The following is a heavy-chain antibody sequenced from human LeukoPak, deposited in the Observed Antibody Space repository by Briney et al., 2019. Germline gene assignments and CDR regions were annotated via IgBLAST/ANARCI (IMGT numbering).Heavy chain of an antibody. CDR2: ISAYNGNT. J-gene: IGHJ4*02. CDR1: GYTFTSYG. D-gene: IGHD3-3*01. V-gene: IGHV1-18*01. CDR3: ARGHTEFGVVIPYFDY. Sequence: ASAKVSCKASGYTFTSYGISWVRQAPGQGLEWMGWISAYNGNTNYAQKLQGRVTMTTDTSTSTAYMELRSLRSDDTAVYYCARGHTEFGVVIPYFDYWGQGTLVTVSS.